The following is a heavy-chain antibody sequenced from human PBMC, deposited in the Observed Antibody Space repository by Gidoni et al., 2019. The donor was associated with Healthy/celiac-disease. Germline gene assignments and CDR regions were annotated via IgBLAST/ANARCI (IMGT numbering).Heavy chain of an antibody. V-gene: IGHV4-59*01. D-gene: IGHD3-3*01. CDR2: IYYSGST. Sequence: QVQLQESGPGLVKPSETLSLTCTVSGGSISSYYWSWIRQPPGKGLEWIGYIYYSGSTNYNPSLKSRVTISVDTSKNQFSLKLSSVTAADTAVYYCAREMTWSGYSNWFDPWGQGTLVTVSS. CDR3: AREMTWSGYSNWFDP. CDR1: GGSISSYY. J-gene: IGHJ5*02.